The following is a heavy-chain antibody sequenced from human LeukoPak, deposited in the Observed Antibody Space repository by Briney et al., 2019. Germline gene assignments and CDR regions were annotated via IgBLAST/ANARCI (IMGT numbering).Heavy chain of an antibody. Sequence: GGSLRLSCAASGFTFSSYGMHWVRQAPGKGLEWVAVISYGGSNKYYADSVKGRFTISRDNSKNTLYLQMNSLRAEDTAVYYCAKARGGATVTTTVGYWGQGTLVTVSS. CDR1: GFTFSSYG. D-gene: IGHD4-17*01. CDR3: AKARGGATVTTTVGY. CDR2: ISYGGSNK. V-gene: IGHV3-30*18. J-gene: IGHJ4*02.